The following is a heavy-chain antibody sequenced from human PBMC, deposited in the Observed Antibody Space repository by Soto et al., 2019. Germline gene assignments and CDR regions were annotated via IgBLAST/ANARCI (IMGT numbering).Heavy chain of an antibody. J-gene: IGHJ4*01. CDR1: GFTFNTYT. Sequence: DVQLVESGGGLVKPGGSLRLSCAASGFTFNTYTMSWVRQAPGKGPEWVSSIDTTSNFIYYADSVKGRFTISRDNARNSLYLQMNSLRAEDTALYYCARDRDDTHFYDYWGHGTLVTVSS. CDR3: ARDRDDTHFYDY. V-gene: IGHV3-21*01. D-gene: IGHD3-22*01. CDR2: IDTTSNFI.